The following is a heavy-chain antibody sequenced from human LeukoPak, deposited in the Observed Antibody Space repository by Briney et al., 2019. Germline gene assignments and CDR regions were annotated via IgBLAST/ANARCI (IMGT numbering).Heavy chain of an antibody. CDR3: ARDRIAAAGARWYFDL. J-gene: IGHJ2*01. CDR2: ISSGSIYT. V-gene: IGHV3-21*06. CDR1: GFTFSSYS. Sequence: GGSLRLSCAASGFTFSSYSMNWVRQAPGKGLEWVSSISSGSIYTYYADSVKGRFTISRDNAKNSLYLQMNSLRAEDTAVYYCARDRIAAAGARWYFDLWGRGTLVTVSS. D-gene: IGHD6-13*01.